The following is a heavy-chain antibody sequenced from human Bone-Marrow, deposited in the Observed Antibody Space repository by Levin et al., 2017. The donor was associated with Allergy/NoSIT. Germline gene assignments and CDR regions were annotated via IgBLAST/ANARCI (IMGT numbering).Heavy chain of an antibody. CDR1: GSTFNTYW. V-gene: IGHV5-51*01. Sequence: GGSLRLSCKGSGSTFNTYWIGWVRRMPGKGLEWMGIIYPGDSTIRYSPSFQGQVTISADKSISTAYLEWRSPRASDTATYFCARMYSHGYRNYNYFYGMDVWGQGTTVIVSS. CDR3: ARMYSHGYRNYNYFYGMDV. CDR2: IYPGDSTI. D-gene: IGHD5-18*01. J-gene: IGHJ6*02.